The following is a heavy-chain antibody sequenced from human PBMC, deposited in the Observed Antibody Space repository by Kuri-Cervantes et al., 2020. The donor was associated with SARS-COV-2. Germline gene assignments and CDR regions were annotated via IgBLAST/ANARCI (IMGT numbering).Heavy chain of an antibody. CDR2: INAGNGNT. Sequence: ASVKVSCKASGYTFTSYAMHWVRQAPGRRLEWMGWINAGNGNTKYSQKFQGRVTITRDTSASTAYMELSSLRSEDTAVYYCARDHFIAAGRYFDYWGQGTRVTGYS. D-gene: IGHD6-6*01. V-gene: IGHV1-3*01. J-gene: IGHJ4*02. CDR1: GYTFTSYA. CDR3: ARDHFIAAGRYFDY.